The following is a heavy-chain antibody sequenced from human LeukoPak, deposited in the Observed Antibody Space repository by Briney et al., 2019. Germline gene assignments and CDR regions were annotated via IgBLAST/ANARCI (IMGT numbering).Heavy chain of an antibody. Sequence: ASVKVSCKASGYTFTSYYMHWVRQAPGQGLEWIGIINPSGGSTSYAQKFQGRVTMTRDTSTSTVYMELSSLRSEDTAVYYCARGVGYCSSTSCPANFDYWGQGTLVTVSS. CDR2: INPSGGST. CDR1: GYTFTSYY. CDR3: ARGVGYCSSTSCPANFDY. V-gene: IGHV1-46*01. D-gene: IGHD2-2*01. J-gene: IGHJ4*02.